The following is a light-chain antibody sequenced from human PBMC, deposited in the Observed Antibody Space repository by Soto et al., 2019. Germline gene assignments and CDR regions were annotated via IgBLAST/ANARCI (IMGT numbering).Light chain of an antibody. CDR1: QSFGST. Sequence: EIVLTQSPGTLSLSPGEIATLSCSASQSFGSTSLAWYQHKPGQAPRLLIYAASTRSTGVPARFSGSGSGTEFTLTISNLQSEDVATYYCQQYENWPWTFGQGTKVDIK. CDR2: AAS. CDR3: QQYENWPWT. V-gene: IGKV3-15*01. J-gene: IGKJ1*01.